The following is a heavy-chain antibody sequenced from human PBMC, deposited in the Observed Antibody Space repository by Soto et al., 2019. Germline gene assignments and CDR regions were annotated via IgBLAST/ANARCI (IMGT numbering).Heavy chain of an antibody. CDR1: GGSVSSGSYY. V-gene: IGHV4-61*01. D-gene: IGHD6-19*01. CDR2: IYYSGST. J-gene: IGHJ4*02. Sequence: PSETLSLTCTVSGGSVSSGSYYWSWIRQPPGKGLEWIGYIYYSGSTNYNPSLKSRVTISVDTSKNQFSLKLSSVTAADTAVYYCARENIAVAGSSFDYWGQGTLVTVSS. CDR3: ARENIAVAGSSFDY.